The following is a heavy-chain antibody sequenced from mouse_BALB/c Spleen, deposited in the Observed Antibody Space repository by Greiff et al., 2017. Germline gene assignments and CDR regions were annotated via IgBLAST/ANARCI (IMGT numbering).Heavy chain of an antibody. CDR3: ARGPYYAMDY. V-gene: IGHV5-4*02. J-gene: IGHJ4*01. Sequence: EVHLVESGGGLVKPGGSLKLSCAASGFTFSDYYMYWVRQTPEKRLEWVATISDGGSYTYYPDSVKGRFTISRDNAKNNLYLQMSSLKSEDTAMYYCARGPYYAMDYWGQGTSVTVSS. CDR1: GFTFSDYY. CDR2: ISDGGSYT.